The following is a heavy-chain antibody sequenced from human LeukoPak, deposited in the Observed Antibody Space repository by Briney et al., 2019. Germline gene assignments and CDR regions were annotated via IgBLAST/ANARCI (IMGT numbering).Heavy chain of an antibody. J-gene: IGHJ4*02. CDR1: GFTFSNYW. D-gene: IGHD3-22*01. V-gene: IGHV3-7*01. Sequence: PGGALRLSCAASGFTFSNYWMSWVRQAPGKGLEWVANIKQDGSEKYYVHSVKGLFTISRDNAKNSLYLQMNSLRAEDTALYYCARGITTDYWGQGTLVTVSS. CDR3: ARGITTDY. CDR2: IKQDGSEK.